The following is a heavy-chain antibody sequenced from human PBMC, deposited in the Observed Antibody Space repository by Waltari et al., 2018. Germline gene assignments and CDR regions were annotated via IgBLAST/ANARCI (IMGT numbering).Heavy chain of an antibody. CDR2: VDPEEGET. V-gene: IGHV1-69-2*01. CDR3: ATAATTVIMAVGY. D-gene: IGHD4-17*01. CDR1: GSPFTAYY. Sequence: EVQLVQSGAEVQKPGATVKLSCTASGSPFTAYYMPWVQQAPGKGLEWRGRVDPEEGETIYAEKFQGRVTITADTSTDTAYMELSSLGSEDTAVYYCATAATTVIMAVGYWGQGTLVTVSS. J-gene: IGHJ4*02.